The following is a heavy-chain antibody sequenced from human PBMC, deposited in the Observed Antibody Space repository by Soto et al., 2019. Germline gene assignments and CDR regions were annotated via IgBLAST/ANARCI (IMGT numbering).Heavy chain of an antibody. V-gene: IGHV1-18*01. CDR2: ISTYNGDT. CDR1: GYTFTRSG. D-gene: IGHD2-21*02. Sequence: ASVKVSCKASGYTFTRSGISWVRQAPGQGLEWTGWISTYNGDTNYAQTFQGRVTMTTDTSTSTVHMEVRSLRSDDTAVYYCAREGVAPYYCYPLDVWGQGTTVTVSS. J-gene: IGHJ6*02. CDR3: AREGVAPYYCYPLDV.